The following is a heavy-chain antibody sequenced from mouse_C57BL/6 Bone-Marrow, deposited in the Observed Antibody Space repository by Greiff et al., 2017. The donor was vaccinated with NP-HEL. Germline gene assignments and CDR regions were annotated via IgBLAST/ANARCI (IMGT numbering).Heavy chain of an antibody. Sequence: VQLQQSGAELVRPGASVTLSCTASGFNIKDDYMHWVKQRPEQGLEWIGWIDPENGDTEYASKLQGKATITADPSSNTAYLQLSSLTSEDTAVYYCTTPSMVTIDYWGQGTTLTVSS. CDR1: GFNIKDDY. CDR3: TTPSMVTIDY. J-gene: IGHJ2*01. V-gene: IGHV14-4*01. CDR2: IDPENGDT. D-gene: IGHD2-2*01.